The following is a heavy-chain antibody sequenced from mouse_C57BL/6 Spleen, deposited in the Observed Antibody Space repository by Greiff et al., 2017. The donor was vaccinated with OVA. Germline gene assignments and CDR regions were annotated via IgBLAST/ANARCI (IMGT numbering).Heavy chain of an antibody. CDR3: ASKKLGQGDYAMDY. D-gene: IGHD4-1*01. V-gene: IGHV1-72*01. CDR1: GYTFTSYW. Sequence: QVQLKQPGAELVKPGASVKLSCKASGYTFTSYWMHWVKQRPGRGLEWIGRIDPNSGGTKYNEKFKSKATLTVDKPSSTAYMQLSSLTSEDSAVYYYASKKLGQGDYAMDYWGQGTSVTVSS. CDR2: IDPNSGGT. J-gene: IGHJ4*01.